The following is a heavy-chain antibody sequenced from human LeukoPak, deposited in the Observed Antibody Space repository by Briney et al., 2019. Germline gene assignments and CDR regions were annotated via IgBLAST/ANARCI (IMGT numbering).Heavy chain of an antibody. CDR1: GYSFTSYW. Sequence: PGASLKISCKGSGYSFTSYWIAWVRQMPGKGLEWMGTIFPGDSDTRYSPSFQGQVTISADKSINTAYLQWSSLKASDTAMYYCARPNGDHGDYWGQGTLVTVSS. J-gene: IGHJ4*02. CDR2: IFPGDSDT. CDR3: ARPNGDHGDY. V-gene: IGHV5-51*01. D-gene: IGHD4-17*01.